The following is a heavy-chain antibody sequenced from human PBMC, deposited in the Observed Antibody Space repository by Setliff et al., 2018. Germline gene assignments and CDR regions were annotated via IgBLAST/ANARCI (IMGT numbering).Heavy chain of an antibody. D-gene: IGHD1-26*01. V-gene: IGHV3-23*05. CDR1: GFTFGDYS. Sequence: PGGSLRLSCIASGFTFGDYSMTWVRQAPGKGLEFVSGVTQGDNRYYGDSVKGRFTISRDNSKNTVYLQMNSLRVEDTAIYYCAKYSRVGANTFFDYWGQGTLVTVSS. J-gene: IGHJ4*02. CDR2: VTQGDNR. CDR3: AKYSRVGANTFFDY.